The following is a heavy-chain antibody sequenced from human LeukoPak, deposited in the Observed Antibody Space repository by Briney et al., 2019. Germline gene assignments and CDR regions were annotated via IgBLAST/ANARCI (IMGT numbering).Heavy chain of an antibody. CDR2: MKGDGSEK. CDR3: ARPAYTAAYDL. Sequence: PGGSLRLSCAASGFTFSTYWMTWVRQAPGKGLEWVANMKGDGSEKHYVDSVKGRFTISRDNAKNLLYLQMNSLRAEDTALYYCARPAYTAAYDLWGQGTMVTVSS. D-gene: IGHD3-16*01. CDR1: GFTFSTYW. V-gene: IGHV3-7*03. J-gene: IGHJ3*01.